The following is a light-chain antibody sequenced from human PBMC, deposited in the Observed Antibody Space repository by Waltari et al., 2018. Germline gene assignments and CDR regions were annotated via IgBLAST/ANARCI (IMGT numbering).Light chain of an antibody. V-gene: IGKV3-15*01. CDR2: GAS. J-gene: IGKJ1*01. CDR1: QSVSNN. CDR3: QKYNNWPLT. Sequence: ETVMTQSPATLSVSPGERATLACRASQSVSNNLAWYQQKPVQAPRLLVYGASTRATGFPARFSGSGSGTEFTLTISSLQSEDFAIYYCQKYNNWPLTFGQGTKVEVK.